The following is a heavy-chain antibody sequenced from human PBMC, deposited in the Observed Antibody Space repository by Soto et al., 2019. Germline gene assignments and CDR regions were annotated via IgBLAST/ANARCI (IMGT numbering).Heavy chain of an antibody. Sequence: QVQLVESGGGLVKPGESLRLSCAASGFTFSDHYVTWIRQAPGKGLEWVSYISSRGSTIYYADSVKGRFTISRDNAENSLYLQMNSRRAEDTAVYYCARVGDMTYKDWGQGTLVTVSS. V-gene: IGHV3-11*01. CDR1: GFTFSDHY. CDR3: ARVGDMTYKD. D-gene: IGHD3-3*01. J-gene: IGHJ4*02. CDR2: ISSRGSTI.